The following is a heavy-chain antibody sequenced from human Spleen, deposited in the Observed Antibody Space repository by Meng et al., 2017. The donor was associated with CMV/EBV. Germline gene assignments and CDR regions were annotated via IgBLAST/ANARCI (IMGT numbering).Heavy chain of an antibody. CDR1: GYTFTSYD. CDR3: ARGDYKYGPYSYYYGMDV. Sequence: ASVKVSCKASGYTFTSYDINWVRQATGQGLEWMGWMNPNSGDTGYAQKFQGRVTMNRDTSISTAYMELHSLKSEDTAVYYCARGDYKYGPYSYYYGMDVWGQGTTVTVSS. J-gene: IGHJ6*02. V-gene: IGHV1-8*01. D-gene: IGHD3-16*01. CDR2: MNPNSGDT.